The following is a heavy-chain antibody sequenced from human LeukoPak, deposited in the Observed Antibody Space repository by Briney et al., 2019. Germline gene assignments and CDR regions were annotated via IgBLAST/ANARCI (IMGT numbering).Heavy chain of an antibody. V-gene: IGHV4-59*01. CDR3: ARDLNSRGFDP. CDR2: IYYSGST. J-gene: IGHJ5*02. D-gene: IGHD2/OR15-2a*01. Sequence: SETLSLTYTVSGGSISSYYWSWIRQPPGKGLEWIGYIYYSGSTNYNPSLKSRVTISVDTSKNQFSLKLSSVTAADTAVYYCARDLNSRGFDPWGQGTLVTVSS. CDR1: GGSISSYY.